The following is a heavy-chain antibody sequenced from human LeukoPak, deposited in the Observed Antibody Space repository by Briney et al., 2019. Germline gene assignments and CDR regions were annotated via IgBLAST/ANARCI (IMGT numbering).Heavy chain of an antibody. CDR2: ISGSGGST. J-gene: IGHJ2*01. CDR3: AREPRGGRYYLDL. CDR1: GFTFSSYA. D-gene: IGHD3-16*01. V-gene: IGHV3-23*01. Sequence: PGGSLRLSCAASGFTFSSYAMSWVRQAPGKGLEWVSAISGSGGSTYYADSVKGRFTISRDNSKNTLYLQMNSLRVEDTAVYYCAREPRGGRYYLDLWGGGALVTVSS.